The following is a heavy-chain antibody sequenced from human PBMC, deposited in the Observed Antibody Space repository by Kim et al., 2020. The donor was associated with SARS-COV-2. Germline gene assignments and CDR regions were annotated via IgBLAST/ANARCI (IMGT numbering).Heavy chain of an antibody. V-gene: IGHV3-33*01. Sequence: GGSLRLSCAASGFTFSSFGMHWVRQAPGKGLEWMACIWYDGGNKWYVDSVKGRFTISRDNSKNTLYLQMNSLRVEDTAVYYCARGDVYGKPVDYWGQGTLVTVS. D-gene: IGHD4-17*01. CDR3: ARGDVYGKPVDY. J-gene: IGHJ4*02. CDR2: IWYDGGNK. CDR1: GFTFSSFG.